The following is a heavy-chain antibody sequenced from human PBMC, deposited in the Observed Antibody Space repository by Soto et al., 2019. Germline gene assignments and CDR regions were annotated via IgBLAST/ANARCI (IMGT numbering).Heavy chain of an antibody. D-gene: IGHD5-12*01. CDR1: GGSISSYY. CDR3: ASLSGYEKMFDY. J-gene: IGHJ4*02. V-gene: IGHV4-59*08. Sequence: KLPETLSLTCTVSGGSISSYYWSWIRQPPGKGLEWIGYIYYSGSTNYNPSLKSRVTISVDTSKNQFSLKLSSVTAADTAVYYCASLSGYEKMFDYWGQGTLVTVSS. CDR2: IYYSGST.